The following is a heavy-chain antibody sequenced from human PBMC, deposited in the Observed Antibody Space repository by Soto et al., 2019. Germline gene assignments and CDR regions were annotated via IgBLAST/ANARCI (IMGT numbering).Heavy chain of an antibody. V-gene: IGHV3-23*01. D-gene: IGHD2-2*01. J-gene: IGHJ6*02. CDR2: ISGSGGST. Sequence: EVQLLESGGGLVQPGGSLRLSCAASGFTFSSYAMSWVRQAPGKGLEWVSAISGSGGSTYYADSVKGRFTISRDNSKNTLYLQMNSLRAEDTVVYYCAKGLYQTDGYGMDVWGQGTTVTVSS. CDR1: GFTFSSYA. CDR3: AKGLYQTDGYGMDV.